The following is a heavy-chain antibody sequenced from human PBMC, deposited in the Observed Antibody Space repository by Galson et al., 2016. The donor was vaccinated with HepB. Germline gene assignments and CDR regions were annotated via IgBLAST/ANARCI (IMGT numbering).Heavy chain of an antibody. CDR3: AREWDTSPTTYCYYMDV. V-gene: IGHV4-4*07. D-gene: IGHD5-18*01. CDR2: MYTRGRT. Sequence: LSLTCTVSGGSISSYYRIWIRHHAGKGLEWIGYMYTRGRTNYNPSLKSRVTMSVDTSNNQISLKLRSVTAADTAVYYCAREWDTSPTTYCYYMDVWGKGTTVVVSS. J-gene: IGHJ6*03. CDR1: GGSISSYY.